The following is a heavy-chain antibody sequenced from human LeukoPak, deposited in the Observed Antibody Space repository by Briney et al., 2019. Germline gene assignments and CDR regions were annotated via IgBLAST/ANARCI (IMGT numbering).Heavy chain of an antibody. CDR3: AHLPMIARGHDAFDI. D-gene: IGHD3-22*01. J-gene: IGHJ3*02. V-gene: IGHV2-5*01. CDR1: GFSLSNARMG. Sequence: SGPTLVNPTETLTLTCTVSGFSLSNARMGVSWIRQPPGKALEWLALIYWNDDKRYSPSLKSRLTITKDTSKNQVVLTMTNMDPVDTATYYCAHLPMIARGHDAFDIWGQGTMVTVSS. CDR2: IYWNDDK.